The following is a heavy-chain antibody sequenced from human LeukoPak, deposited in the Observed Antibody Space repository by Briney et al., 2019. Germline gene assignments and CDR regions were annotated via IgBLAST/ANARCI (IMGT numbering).Heavy chain of an antibody. Sequence: GGSLRLSCAASGFTFSSYGMHWVRQAPGKGLEWVASIRYDGSNKYYADSVKGRFTISRDNSKNTLYLQMNSLRAEDTAVYYCAKDVLGYSSGRDWFDPWGQGTLVTVSS. CDR2: IRYDGSNK. J-gene: IGHJ5*02. CDR3: AKDVLGYSSGRDWFDP. D-gene: IGHD6-19*01. V-gene: IGHV3-30*02. CDR1: GFTFSSYG.